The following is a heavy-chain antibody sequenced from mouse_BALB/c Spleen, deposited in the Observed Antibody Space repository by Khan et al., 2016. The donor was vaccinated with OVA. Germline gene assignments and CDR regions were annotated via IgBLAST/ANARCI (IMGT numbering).Heavy chain of an antibody. V-gene: IGHV14-1*02. J-gene: IGHJ3*01. Sequence: VRLQQSGAELVRPGALVKLSCKASGFNIKDYYMHWVKQRPEQGLEWIGWIDPENGETVYDPKFQGKANITADTSSNTAYLQLSSLTSEDTAVYYCARSGYFAWFAYWGQGTLVTVSA. CDR1: GFNIKDYY. CDR3: ARSGYFAWFAY. CDR2: IDPENGET.